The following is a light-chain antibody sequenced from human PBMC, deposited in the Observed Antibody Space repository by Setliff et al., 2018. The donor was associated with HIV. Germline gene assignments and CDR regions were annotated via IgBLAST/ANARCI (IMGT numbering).Light chain of an antibody. J-gene: IGLJ1*01. CDR1: SSDVGIYNL. CDR2: EVN. V-gene: IGLV2-23*02. Sequence: ALTQPASVSGSPGQSITTACTGTSSDVGIYNLVSWYQHHPGKAPKLIIYEVNKRPSGVSNRFSGSKSGNTASLTISGLQPEDETDYYCCSYTTYSTYVFGTGTKVTVL. CDR3: CSYTTYSTYV.